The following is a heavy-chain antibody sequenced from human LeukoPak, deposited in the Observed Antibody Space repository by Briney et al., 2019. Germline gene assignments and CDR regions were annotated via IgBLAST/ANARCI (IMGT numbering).Heavy chain of an antibody. CDR2: IYTSGST. J-gene: IGHJ4*02. CDR3: ARDNYDFWSGSPFDY. V-gene: IGHV4-4*07. Sequence: PSETLSLTCTVSGDSISSYSWSWIRQPPGKGLEWIGRIYTSGSTNYNPSLKSRVTMSVDTSKNQFSLKLSSVTAADTAVYYCARDNYDFWSGSPFDYWGQGTLVTVSS. CDR1: GDSISSYS. D-gene: IGHD3-3*01.